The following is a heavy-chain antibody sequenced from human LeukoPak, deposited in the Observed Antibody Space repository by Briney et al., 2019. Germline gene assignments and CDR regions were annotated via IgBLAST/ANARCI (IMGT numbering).Heavy chain of an antibody. D-gene: IGHD6-13*01. CDR1: GFTVSSNY. Sequence: PAGSLRLSCAASGFTVSSNYMSWARQAPGKGLEWVSVIYSGGSTYYADSVKGRFTISRDNSKNTLYLQMNSLRAEDTAVYYCARDQSVEQQPQVWGKGTTVTVSS. CDR3: ARDQSVEQQPQV. J-gene: IGHJ6*04. V-gene: IGHV3-53*01. CDR2: IYSGGST.